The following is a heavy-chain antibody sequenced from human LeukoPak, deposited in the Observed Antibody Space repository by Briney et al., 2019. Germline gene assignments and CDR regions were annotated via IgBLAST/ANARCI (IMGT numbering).Heavy chain of an antibody. V-gene: IGHV3-48*04. D-gene: IGHD5-18*01. CDR1: GFILRSYS. CDR2: IGSGDNTI. Sequence: GGSLRLSCAASGFILRSYSMNWVRQAPGKGLGWVSYIGSGDNTIYADSVRGRFTISRDNAKNSLYLQMNSLRAEDTAVYYCAKGRIQLWSPLGYWGQGTLVTVSS. J-gene: IGHJ4*02. CDR3: AKGRIQLWSPLGY.